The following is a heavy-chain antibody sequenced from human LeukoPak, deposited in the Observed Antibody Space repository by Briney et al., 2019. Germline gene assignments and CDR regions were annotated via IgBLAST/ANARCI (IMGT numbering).Heavy chain of an antibody. Sequence: GGSLRLSCAASGLIFSNYAMTWVRQAPGKGPEWVSAISGSGANTYYADSVKGRFTISRDNSKNTLYLQMNSLRAEDTALYYCAREGGGLYSSSSHAFDIWGQGTMVTVSS. CDR3: AREGGGLYSSSSHAFDI. D-gene: IGHD6-6*01. CDR2: ISGSGANT. V-gene: IGHV3-23*01. J-gene: IGHJ3*02. CDR1: GLIFSNYA.